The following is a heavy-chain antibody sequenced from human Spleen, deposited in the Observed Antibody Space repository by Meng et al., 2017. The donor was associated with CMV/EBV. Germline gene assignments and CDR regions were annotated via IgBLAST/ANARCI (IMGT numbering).Heavy chain of an antibody. Sequence: SVKVSCKASGGTFSSYAITWVRQAPGQGLEWMGGIIPILAITNYAQKFQERVTITADKSTSSAYMELRSLRSEDTAVYYCVSGHYTSSPSPLYYYGMDVWGQGTTVTVSS. D-gene: IGHD2-2*02. V-gene: IGHV1-69*10. CDR1: GGTFSSYA. J-gene: IGHJ6*02. CDR2: IIPILAIT. CDR3: VSGHYTSSPSPLYYYGMDV.